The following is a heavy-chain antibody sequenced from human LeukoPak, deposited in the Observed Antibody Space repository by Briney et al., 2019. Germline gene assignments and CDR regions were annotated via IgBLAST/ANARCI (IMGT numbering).Heavy chain of an antibody. J-gene: IGHJ4*02. Sequence: PGGSLRLSCAASGFSFSTYAMNWVRQAPGKGLEWVSGISPSGDTPYYADSVMGRFAISRDNSKNTPYLQMHDLRVDHTAVYYCAKGGQSGKFFIFDSWGQGSLVTVSS. CDR3: AKGGQSGKFFIFDS. D-gene: IGHD1-26*01. V-gene: IGHV3-23*01. CDR1: GFSFSTYA. CDR2: ISPSGDTP.